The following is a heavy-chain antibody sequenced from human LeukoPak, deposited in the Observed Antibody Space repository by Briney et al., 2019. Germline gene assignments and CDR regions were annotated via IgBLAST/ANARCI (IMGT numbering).Heavy chain of an antibody. D-gene: IGHD3-9*01. J-gene: IGHJ6*03. CDR1: GGSINSYY. CDR3: ARRSTYYDILTGYSYYMDV. Sequence: SETLSLTCTVSGGSINSYYWSWIRQPPGKGLEYIGYIYYSGSTNYNPSLKSRVTISVDTSKNQFSLKLSSVTAADTAVYYCARRSTYYDILTGYSYYMDVWGKGTTVTISS. V-gene: IGHV4-59*01. CDR2: IYYSGST.